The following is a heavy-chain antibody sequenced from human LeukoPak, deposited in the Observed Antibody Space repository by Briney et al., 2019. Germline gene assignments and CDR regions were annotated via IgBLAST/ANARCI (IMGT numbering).Heavy chain of an antibody. CDR2: IWYDGSNK. D-gene: IGHD6-13*01. Sequence: GGSLRLSCAASGFTFSSYGMHWVRQAPGKGPEWVAVIWYDGSNKYYADSVKGRFTISRDNSKNTLYLQVNSLRAEDTAVYYCAREGIAAAGITGPYGMDVWGKGTTVTVSS. CDR1: GFTFSSYG. CDR3: AREGIAAAGITGPYGMDV. V-gene: IGHV3-33*01. J-gene: IGHJ6*04.